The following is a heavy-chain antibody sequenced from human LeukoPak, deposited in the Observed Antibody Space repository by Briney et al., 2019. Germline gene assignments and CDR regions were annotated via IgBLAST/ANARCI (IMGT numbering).Heavy chain of an antibody. V-gene: IGHV3-9*01. CDR1: GFTFDDYA. Sequence: GGSLRLSCAASGFTFDDYAMHWVRQAPGKGLEWVSGISWNSGSIGYADSAKGRFTISRDNAKNSLYLQMNSLRAEDTALYYCAGSIAVAAYDAFDIWGQGTMVTVSS. CDR2: ISWNSGSI. J-gene: IGHJ3*02. CDR3: AGSIAVAAYDAFDI. D-gene: IGHD6-19*01.